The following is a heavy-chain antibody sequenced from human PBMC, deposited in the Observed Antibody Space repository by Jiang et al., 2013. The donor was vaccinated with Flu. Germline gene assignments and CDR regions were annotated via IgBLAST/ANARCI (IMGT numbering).Heavy chain of an antibody. CDR2: IYYTGST. Sequence: GSGLVKPSETLSLTCTVSGGSISSYYWSWIRQPPGKGLDWIGYIYYTGSTNYNPSLKSRVTISIDTSKNQFSLKLNSVTAADTAVYYCARDGSLYSGSYSTFAYWGQGTLVTVSS. J-gene: IGHJ4*02. CDR1: GGSISSYY. V-gene: IGHV4-59*01. CDR3: ARDGSLYSGSYSTFAY. D-gene: IGHD1-26*01.